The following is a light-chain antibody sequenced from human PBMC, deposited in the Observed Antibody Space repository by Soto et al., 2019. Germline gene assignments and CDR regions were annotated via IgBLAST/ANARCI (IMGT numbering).Light chain of an antibody. Sequence: EIVMTQSPATLSVSPGERATLSCRASQSVSSNLAWYQQKPGQAPRLLIYGASTRATGIPARFSGSGSGTKFTLTISSLQSEDFAVYYCHHYNNWPPWTFGQGTKVEIK. CDR2: GAS. V-gene: IGKV3-15*01. J-gene: IGKJ1*01. CDR3: HHYNNWPPWT. CDR1: QSVSSN.